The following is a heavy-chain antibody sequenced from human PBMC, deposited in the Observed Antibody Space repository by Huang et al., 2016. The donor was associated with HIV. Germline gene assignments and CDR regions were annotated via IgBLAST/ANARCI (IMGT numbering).Heavy chain of an antibody. CDR2: FDPENYET. V-gene: IGHV1-24*01. CDR3: AGGLLAMNY. CDR1: GYPLSELS. J-gene: IGHJ4*02. D-gene: IGHD3-16*01. Sequence: QVQLVQSGPEVKKPGASVKVSCKVSGYPLSELSMHWVRQSPGKGLEWMVGFDPENYETLHSQRFQGRVTRTEDTSMNTAYMELIGLTSEDTAVYYCAGGLLAMNYWGQGTLVTVSS.